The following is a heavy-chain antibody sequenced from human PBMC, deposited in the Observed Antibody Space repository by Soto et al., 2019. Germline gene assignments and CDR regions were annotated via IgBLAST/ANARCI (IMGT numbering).Heavy chain of an antibody. CDR1: GGSVSSESHY. CDR2: IYYTGST. Sequence: PSETLSLTCTVSGGSVSSESHYWSWLRQTPGKGLEGIVYIYYTGSTNYNPSLKGRVTMAVDTYRYQVSLRLRSVTRADASVYSRARGQYDSRRGSYYYAMEVWGQGTKVTVSS. J-gene: IGHJ6*02. V-gene: IGHV4-61*01. CDR3: ARGQYDSRRGSYYYAMEV. D-gene: IGHD3-3*01.